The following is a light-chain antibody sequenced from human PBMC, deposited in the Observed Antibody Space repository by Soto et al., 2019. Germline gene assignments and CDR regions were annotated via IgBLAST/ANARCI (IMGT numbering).Light chain of an antibody. CDR2: LNSDGSH. CDR3: QTWGTGFQWV. V-gene: IGLV4-69*01. Sequence: QPVLTQSPSASASLGASVKLTCTLSSGHSNYAIAWHQQQPEKGPRYLMKLNSDGSHTKGDGIPDRFSASSSGAERYLTISSLQSEDEADYYCQTWGTGFQWVFGGGTKVTVL. CDR1: SGHSNYA. J-gene: IGLJ3*02.